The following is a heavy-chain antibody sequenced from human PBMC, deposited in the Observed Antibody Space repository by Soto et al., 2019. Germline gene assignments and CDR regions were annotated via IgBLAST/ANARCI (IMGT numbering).Heavy chain of an antibody. CDR1: GYSFTTYW. Sequence: WESLKISCKASGYSFTTYWIGWVRQMPGKGLEWMGIIYPGDSDTRYSPSFQGQVTISADKSISTAYLQWSSLKASDSAMFYCARKDIAGNSVDFWGQGTLVPSPQ. CDR2: IYPGDSDT. D-gene: IGHD6-13*01. J-gene: IGHJ4*02. CDR3: ARKDIAGNSVDF. V-gene: IGHV5-51*01.